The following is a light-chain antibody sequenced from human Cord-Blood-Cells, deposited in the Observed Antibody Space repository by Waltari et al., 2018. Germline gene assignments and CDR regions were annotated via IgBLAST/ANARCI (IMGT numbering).Light chain of an antibody. CDR3: QQYNNWPLT. V-gene: IGKV3-15*01. Sequence: EIVMTQSPATLSVSPGERATLACRASQSVSSNLAWYQQKPGQAPRLLIYGASTGATGIPARFSGSGSGTEFTLTISSLQSEDFAVYYCQQYNNWPLTFGRGTKVEIK. CDR1: QSVSSN. CDR2: GAS. J-gene: IGKJ4*01.